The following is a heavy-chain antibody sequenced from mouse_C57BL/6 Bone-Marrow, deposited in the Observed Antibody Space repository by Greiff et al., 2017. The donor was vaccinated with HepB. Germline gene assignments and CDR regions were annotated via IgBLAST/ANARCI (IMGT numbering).Heavy chain of an antibody. CDR2: INPNNGGT. CDR3: AREDYDVDWYFDV. CDR1: GYTFTDYN. J-gene: IGHJ1*03. D-gene: IGHD2-4*01. V-gene: IGHV1-18*01. Sequence: VQLQQSGPELVKPGASVKIPCKASGYTFTDYNMDWVKQSHGKSLEWIGDINPNNGGTIYNQKFKGKATLTVDKSSSTAYMELRSLTSEDTAVYYCAREDYDVDWYFDVWGTGTTVTVSS.